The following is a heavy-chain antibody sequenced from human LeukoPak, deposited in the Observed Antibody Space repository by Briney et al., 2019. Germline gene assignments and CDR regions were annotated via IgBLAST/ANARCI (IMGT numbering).Heavy chain of an antibody. CDR2: ISSGSTYI. D-gene: IGHD3-22*01. CDR3: AAHYYDSSGWLGPFDI. J-gene: IGHJ3*02. V-gene: IGHV3-21*01. Sequence: GGSLRLSCAASGFTFSSYTMNWVRQAQGQGLEWVSSISSGSTYIYYADSVKGRFTISRDNAKKSLYLQMNSLRAEDTAVYYCAAHYYDSSGWLGPFDIWGQGTMVTVSS. CDR1: GFTFSSYT.